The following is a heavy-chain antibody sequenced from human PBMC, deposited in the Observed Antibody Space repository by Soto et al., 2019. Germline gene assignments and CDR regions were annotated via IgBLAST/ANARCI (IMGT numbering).Heavy chain of an antibody. CDR1: GGSISSYY. CDR3: ARREVTPLDDAFDI. CDR2: IYYSGST. D-gene: IGHD2-21*02. V-gene: IGHV4-59*01. Sequence: SETLSLTCTVSGGSISSYYWSWIRQPPGKGLEWIGYIYYSGSTNYNPSLKSRVTISVDTSKNQFSLKLSSVTAADTAVYYCARREVTPLDDAFDIWGQGTMVTVSS. J-gene: IGHJ3*02.